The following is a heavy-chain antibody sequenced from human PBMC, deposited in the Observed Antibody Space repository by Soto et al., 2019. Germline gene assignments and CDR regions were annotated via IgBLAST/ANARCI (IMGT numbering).Heavy chain of an antibody. Sequence: GVLRLSCEASGFAFTSYWMHWVRQAPGKGLVWVAGVKSDGTTATYADSVRGRFTISRDNAKNTLYLQMNSLSAEDTAVYYCATLFPSTSSPRPFGFWGQ. CDR3: ATLFPSTSSPRPFGF. D-gene: IGHD2-2*01. CDR1: GFAFTSYW. CDR2: VKSDGTTA. V-gene: IGHV3-74*01. J-gene: IGHJ4*02.